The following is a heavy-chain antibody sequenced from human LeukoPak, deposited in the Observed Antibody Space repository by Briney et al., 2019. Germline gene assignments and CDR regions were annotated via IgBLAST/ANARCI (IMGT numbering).Heavy chain of an antibody. CDR3: AREASCSSTTCYFDY. D-gene: IGHD2-2*01. Sequence: KPGGSLRLSCAASGFNFSDFYMSWIRQAPGKGLEWLSSISLSGSTITYAASVKGRVTVSRDNAKNSVVLHILSLRADDTAVYYCAREASCSSTTCYFDYWGQGALVTVSS. CDR1: GFNFSDFY. V-gene: IGHV3-11*01. CDR2: ISLSGSTI. J-gene: IGHJ4*02.